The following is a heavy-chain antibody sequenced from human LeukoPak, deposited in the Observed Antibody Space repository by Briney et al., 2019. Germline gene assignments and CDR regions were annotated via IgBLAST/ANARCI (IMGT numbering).Heavy chain of an antibody. CDR3: ARDRYNWNPKRGYFDY. J-gene: IGHJ4*02. V-gene: IGHV1-46*01. CDR2: INPSGGST. CDR1: GYTFTSYY. Sequence: ASVKVSCKASGYTFTSYYMHWVRQAPGQGLEWMGIINPSGGSTSYAQKFQGRVTMTRDMSTSTAYMELSSLRSEDTAVYYCARDRYNWNPKRGYFDYWGQGTLVTVSS. D-gene: IGHD1-1*01.